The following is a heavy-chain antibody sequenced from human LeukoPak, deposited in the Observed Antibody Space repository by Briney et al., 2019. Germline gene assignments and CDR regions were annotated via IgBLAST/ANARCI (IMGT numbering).Heavy chain of an antibody. CDR1: GGSISSYY. Sequence: SETLSLTCTVSGGSISSYYWSWIRQPAGKGLEWIGHIYNSGSTNYNPSLKGRVTMSVATSKNQFSLHLSSVTAADTAVYYCARGSSGWYTEFNWFDPWGQGTLVTVSS. CDR2: IYNSGST. D-gene: IGHD6-19*01. J-gene: IGHJ5*02. CDR3: ARGSSGWYTEFNWFDP. V-gene: IGHV4-4*07.